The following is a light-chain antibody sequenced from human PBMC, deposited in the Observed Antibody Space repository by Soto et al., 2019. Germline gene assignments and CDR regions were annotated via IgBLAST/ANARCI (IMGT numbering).Light chain of an antibody. J-gene: IGLJ1*01. CDR2: EVS. CDR3: SSYADSNYAYV. V-gene: IGLV2-8*01. Sequence: QSVLTQPPAASGSPGQAVTMSCAGTSSDVGGYNYVSWYQQQPGEAPKFMIYEVSKRPSGVTGRCSGSKYGIPASLIVSGLQAEDLSDYHSSSYADSNYAYVFLTRT. CDR1: SSDVGGYNY.